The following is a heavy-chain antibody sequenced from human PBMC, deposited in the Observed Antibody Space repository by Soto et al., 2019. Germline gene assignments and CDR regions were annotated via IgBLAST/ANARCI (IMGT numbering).Heavy chain of an antibody. V-gene: IGHV3-23*01. D-gene: IGHD3-3*01. Sequence: PGGSLKLSCAASGFTFPSYAMSWIRQAPGKGLEWVSTIRGSGQATYYADSVKGRLTISRNNSKKTLYLQMNGLRAEDMAVYYCVIGHSYYDFRLEYWGQGSLVTV. CDR1: GFTFPSYA. CDR2: IRGSGQAT. CDR3: VIGHSYYDFRLEY. J-gene: IGHJ4*02.